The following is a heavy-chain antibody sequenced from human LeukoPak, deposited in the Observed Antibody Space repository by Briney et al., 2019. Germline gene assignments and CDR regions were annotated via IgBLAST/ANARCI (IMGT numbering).Heavy chain of an antibody. CDR1: GYTFTSYG. V-gene: IGHV1-18*01. J-gene: IGHJ3*02. Sequence: ASXXXSCXASGYTFTSYGISWVRQAPGQGLEWMGWISAYNGNTNYAQKLQGRVTMTTDTSTSTAYMELRSLRSDDTAVYYCASSIIIVERGAFDIWGQGTMVTVSS. CDR2: ISAYNGNT. CDR3: ASSIIIVERGAFDI. D-gene: IGHD3-10*01.